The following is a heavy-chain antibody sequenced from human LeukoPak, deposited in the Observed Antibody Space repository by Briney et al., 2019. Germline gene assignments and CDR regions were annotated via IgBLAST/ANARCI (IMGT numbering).Heavy chain of an antibody. Sequence: ASVKVSCKASGYTFTGYYMHWVRQAPGQGLEWMGWITPNSGGTNYAQKFQGRVTMTRDTSISTAYMELSRLRSDDTAVYYCARDSSSWGNYGMDVWGQGTTVTVSS. V-gene: IGHV1-2*02. D-gene: IGHD6-13*01. CDR2: ITPNSGGT. CDR1: GYTFTGYY. CDR3: ARDSSSWGNYGMDV. J-gene: IGHJ6*02.